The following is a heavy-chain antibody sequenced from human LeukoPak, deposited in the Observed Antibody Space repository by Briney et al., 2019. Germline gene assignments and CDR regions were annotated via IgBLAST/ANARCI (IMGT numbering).Heavy chain of an antibody. CDR1: GGSISSSSSTYH. V-gene: IGHV4-39*07. CDR3: ARLLYDYFSGSYYYFDY. J-gene: IGHJ4*02. D-gene: IGHD3-3*01. CDR2: IYYSGST. Sequence: SETLSLTCIVSGGSISSSSSTYHWGWIRQPPGKGLEWIGSIYYSGSTYLNPSLKSRVTLSVDTSKNQFSLQLSSVAAADTAVYYCARLLYDYFSGSYYYFDYWGQGTLVTVSS.